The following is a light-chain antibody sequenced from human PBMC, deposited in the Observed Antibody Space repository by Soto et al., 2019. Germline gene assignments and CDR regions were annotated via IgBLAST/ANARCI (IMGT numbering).Light chain of an antibody. V-gene: IGLV2-14*01. CDR2: EVS. J-gene: IGLJ2*01. CDR1: NNDVGGYNY. Sequence: QPVLTQPASVSGSPGQSITISCTGTNNDVGGYNYVSWYQQHPGKAPKLMMYEVSNRPSGVSDRFSGSKSGNTASLIISGLLAEDEADYYCSSFTSRTTVLFGGGTKLTVL. CDR3: SSFTSRTTVL.